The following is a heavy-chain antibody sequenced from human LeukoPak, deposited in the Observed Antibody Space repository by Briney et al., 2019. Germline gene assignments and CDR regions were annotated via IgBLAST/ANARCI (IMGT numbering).Heavy chain of an antibody. D-gene: IGHD1-1*01. CDR1: GFTFSSYW. CDR3: ARDGVLAGTDPLNY. J-gene: IGHJ4*02. Sequence: PGGSLRLSCAASGFTFSSYWMSWVRQAPGKGLEWVANIKQDGSEKYYVDSVKGRFTISRDNAKNSLYLQMNSLRAEDTAVYYCARDGVLAGTDPLNYWGQGTLVTVSS. CDR2: IKQDGSEK. V-gene: IGHV3-7*01.